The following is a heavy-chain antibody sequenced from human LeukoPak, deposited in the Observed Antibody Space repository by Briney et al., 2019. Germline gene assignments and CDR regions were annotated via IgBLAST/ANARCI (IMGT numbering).Heavy chain of an antibody. CDR3: AVATRSFLPDYC. J-gene: IGHJ4*02. Sequence: GGSLRLSCAASGFIFRNYWMSWVRQAPGKGLEWVAIINQDGREKHYVDSVKGRFTISRDNAKDSLYLQMNSLRAEDTALYYCAVATRSFLPDYCWGQGTLVTVSS. V-gene: IGHV3-7*01. CDR2: INQDGREK. CDR1: GFIFRNYW. D-gene: IGHD5-12*01.